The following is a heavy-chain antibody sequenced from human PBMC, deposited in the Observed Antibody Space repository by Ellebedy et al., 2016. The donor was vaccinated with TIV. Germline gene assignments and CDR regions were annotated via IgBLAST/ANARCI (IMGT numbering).Heavy chain of an antibody. V-gene: IGHV1-46*01. D-gene: IGHD2-2*01. Sequence: AASVKVSCKASGYTFTRYYIHWVRQAPGQGLEWMGIINSSGGSTTYAQRFQGRVTMTTDTFTSTAYMELRSLRSDDTAVYYCARYCNSTTCSNWFDPWGQGTLVTVSS. J-gene: IGHJ5*02. CDR1: GYTFTRYY. CDR2: INSSGGST. CDR3: ARYCNSTTCSNWFDP.